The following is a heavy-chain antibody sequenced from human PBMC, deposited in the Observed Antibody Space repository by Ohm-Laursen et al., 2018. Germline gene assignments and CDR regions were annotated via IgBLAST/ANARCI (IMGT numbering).Heavy chain of an antibody. V-gene: IGHV3-53*01. CDR1: GFTFSSYA. J-gene: IGHJ5*02. Sequence: SLRLSCTASGFTFSSYAMIWVRQAPGKGLEWVSVIYSGGSTSYADSVKGRFTISRDNSKNTLYLQMNTLRAEDTAVYYCARESRYCSGGNCYYWFDPWGQGALVTVSS. CDR2: IYSGGST. CDR3: ARESRYCSGGNCYYWFDP. D-gene: IGHD2-15*01.